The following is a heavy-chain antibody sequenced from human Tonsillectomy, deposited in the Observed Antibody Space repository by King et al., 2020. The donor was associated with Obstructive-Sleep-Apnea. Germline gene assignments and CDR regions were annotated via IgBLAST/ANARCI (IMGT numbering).Heavy chain of an antibody. CDR1: GFTFSSYS. CDR2: ISSSSSTI. D-gene: IGHD3-3*01. V-gene: IGHV3-48*04. CDR3: AREILYPTPYFDY. Sequence: VQLVEFGGGLVQPGGSLRLSCAASGFTFSSYSMNWVRQAPGKGLEWVSYISSSSSTIYYADSVKGRFTISRDNAKNSLYLQMNSLRAEDTAVYYCAREILYPTPYFDYWGQGTLVTVTS. J-gene: IGHJ4*02.